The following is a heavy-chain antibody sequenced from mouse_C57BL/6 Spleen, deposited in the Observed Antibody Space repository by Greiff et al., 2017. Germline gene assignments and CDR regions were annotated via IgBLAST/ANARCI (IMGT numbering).Heavy chain of an antibody. J-gene: IGHJ2*01. CDR2: IYPGSGST. Sequence: VQLQQPGAELVKPGASVKMSCKASGYTFTSYWITWVKQRPGQGLEWIGGIYPGSGSTNYNEKFKSKATLTVDTSSSTAYMQLSSLTSEDSAFYYCARAWGYYDFDYWGQGTTLTVSS. V-gene: IGHV1-55*01. CDR3: ARAWGYYDFDY. D-gene: IGHD2-3*01. CDR1: GYTFTSYW.